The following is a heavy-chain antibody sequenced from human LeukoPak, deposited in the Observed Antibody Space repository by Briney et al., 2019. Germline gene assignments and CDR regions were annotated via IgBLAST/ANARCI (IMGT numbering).Heavy chain of an antibody. D-gene: IGHD2-21*01. J-gene: IGHJ5*02. CDR1: GYPFTRSW. V-gene: IGHV1-46*01. CDR2: INPNDGAT. CDR3: ARDSSQGENTWWFDP. Sequence: ASVKVSCKASGYPFTRSWMHWVRQAPGQGLEWMAIINPNDGATIYAQNFQGRVTLTRDTSTSTVYMELSSLRSEDTAVYYCARDSSQGENTWWFDPWGQGTLVTVSS.